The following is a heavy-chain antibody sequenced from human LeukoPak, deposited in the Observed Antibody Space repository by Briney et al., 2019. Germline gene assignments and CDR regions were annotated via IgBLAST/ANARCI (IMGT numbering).Heavy chain of an antibody. CDR3: AKGSRLREAGSYRF. J-gene: IGHJ4*02. V-gene: IGHV1-69*06. CDR2: IIPIFDTP. Sequence: GASVTVSCKASGGIFGSYAINWVRQAPGQGLEWLGRIIPIFDTPNYAQTFQGRVTINADKSTRTVYMELSSLRSEDTALYYCAKGSRLREAGSYRFWGQGTLVTVSS. D-gene: IGHD3-16*02. CDR1: GGIFGSYA.